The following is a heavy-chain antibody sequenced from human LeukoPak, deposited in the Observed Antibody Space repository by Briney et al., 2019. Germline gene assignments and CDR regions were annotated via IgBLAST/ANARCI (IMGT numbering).Heavy chain of an antibody. CDR2: IIPIFGTA. J-gene: IGHJ4*02. V-gene: IGHV1-69*06. Sequence: GASVKVSCKASGGTFSSYAISWVRQAPGQGLEWMGGIIPIFGTANYAQKFQGRVTITADKSTSTAYMELSSLRSEDTAVYYCARDRGSGSPLDYWGQGTLVTVSP. D-gene: IGHD1-26*01. CDR3: ARDRGSGSPLDY. CDR1: GGTFSSYA.